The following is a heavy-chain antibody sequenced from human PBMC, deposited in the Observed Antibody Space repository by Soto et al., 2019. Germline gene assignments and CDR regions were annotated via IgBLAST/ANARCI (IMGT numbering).Heavy chain of an antibody. Sequence: ESGGGLVQPGGSLRLSCAASGFTFSSYWMSWVRQAPGKGLEWVASIKQDGNEKYYVDSVKGRFTISRDNAKNSLYLQMNSLRAEDTAVYYCARDALLYGMDVWGQGTTVTVSS. V-gene: IGHV3-7*01. CDR1: GFTFSSYW. D-gene: IGHD1-26*01. J-gene: IGHJ6*02. CDR3: ARDALLYGMDV. CDR2: IKQDGNEK.